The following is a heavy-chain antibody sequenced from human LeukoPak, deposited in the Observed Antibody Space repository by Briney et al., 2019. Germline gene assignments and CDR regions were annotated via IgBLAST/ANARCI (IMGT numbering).Heavy chain of an antibody. J-gene: IGHJ4*02. CDR3: ARSRDSSGYYLLGY. CDR1: GGSFSGYY. CDR2: IYYSGST. Sequence: SETLSLTCAVYGGSFSGYYWSWLRQPPGKGLEWIGFIYYSGSTYYNPSLKSRVTISVDTSKNQFSLKLSSVTAADTAVYYCARSRDSSGYYLLGYWGQGTLVTVSS. V-gene: IGHV4-34*01. D-gene: IGHD3-22*01.